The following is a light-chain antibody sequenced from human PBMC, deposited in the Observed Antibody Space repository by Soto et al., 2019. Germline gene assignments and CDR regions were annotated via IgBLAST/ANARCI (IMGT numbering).Light chain of an antibody. V-gene: IGLV2-8*01. CDR1: SSDVGGYNY. Sequence: QSVLNQPPSASGSPGQSVTISCTGTSSDVGGYNYVSWYQQHPGKAPKLMIYEVSKRPSGVPDRFSGSKSGSTASLTVSGLQAEDEADYYCSSYAGSNNYVFGTGTKVTVL. CDR2: EVS. CDR3: SSYAGSNNYV. J-gene: IGLJ1*01.